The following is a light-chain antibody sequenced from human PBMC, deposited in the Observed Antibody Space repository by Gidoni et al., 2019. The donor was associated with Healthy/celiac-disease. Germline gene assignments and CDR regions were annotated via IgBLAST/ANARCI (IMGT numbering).Light chain of an antibody. Sequence: DIVMTQSPLSLPVTPGEPASISCRSSQSLLHSNGYNYVDWYLQKPGQSQQLLIYLGSNRASGVPDRFSGSGSCTDFTLKISRVEAEDVGVYYCMQALQTPITFGQGTRLEIK. J-gene: IGKJ5*01. CDR2: LGS. CDR1: QSLLHSNGYNY. V-gene: IGKV2-28*01. CDR3: MQALQTPIT.